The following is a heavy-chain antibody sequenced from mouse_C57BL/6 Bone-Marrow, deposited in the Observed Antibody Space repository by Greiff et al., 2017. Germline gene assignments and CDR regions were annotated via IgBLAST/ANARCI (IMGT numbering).Heavy chain of an antibody. CDR2: FHPYNDDT. CDR1: GYTFTTYP. V-gene: IGHV1-47*01. J-gene: IGHJ2*01. Sequence: VQLQQSGAELVKPGASVKMSCKASGYTFTTYPIEWMKQNHGKSLEWIGNFHPYNDDTKYNEKFKGNATLTVEQSSSTVYLELSRLTSDDSAVYYCARGGNYGGYYFDYWGQGTTLTVSS. D-gene: IGHD2-1*01. CDR3: ARGGNYGGYYFDY.